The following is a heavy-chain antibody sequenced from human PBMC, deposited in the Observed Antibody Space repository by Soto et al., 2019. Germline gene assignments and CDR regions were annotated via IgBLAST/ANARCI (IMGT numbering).Heavy chain of an antibody. CDR3: ARGWSNLTGQYYYYYYGMDV. J-gene: IGHJ6*02. CDR2: INHSGST. Sequence: PSETLSLTCAVYGGSFSGYYWSWIRQPPGKGLEWIGEINHSGSTNYNPSLKSRVTISVDTSKNQFSLKPSSVTAADTAVYYCARGWSNLTGQYYYYYYGMDVWGQGTTVTVSS. D-gene: IGHD3-9*01. CDR1: GGSFSGYY. V-gene: IGHV4-34*01.